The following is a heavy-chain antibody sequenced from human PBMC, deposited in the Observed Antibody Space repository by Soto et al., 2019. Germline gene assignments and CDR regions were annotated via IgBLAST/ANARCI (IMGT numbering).Heavy chain of an antibody. V-gene: IGHV3-7*01. CDR3: ARDIVTTGGRFPY. J-gene: IGHJ4*02. CDR2: IKVDGSEK. CDR1: GFTVSSYW. Sequence: EVQLVESGGGLVQPGGSLRLSCAASGFTVSSYWMSWVRQTPGKGLEWLANIKVDGSEKYYVDSVKGRFTISRDNAKNSLCLQWISVRVEDTAVYYSARDIVTTGGRFPYWGLRALV. D-gene: IGHD5-12*01.